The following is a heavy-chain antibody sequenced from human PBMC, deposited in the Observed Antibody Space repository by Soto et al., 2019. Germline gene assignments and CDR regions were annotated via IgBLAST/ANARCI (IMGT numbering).Heavy chain of an antibody. J-gene: IGHJ4*02. CDR3: ARFRSVRPFDY. V-gene: IGHV3-30-3*01. CDR1: GLNFSRYT. Sequence: GGSLRLSCAASGLNFSRYTMHWVRQAPGKGLEWVAVISYDGNNKYYADSVNGRFTISRDNSKNTLSLQMNSLRPEDTSVYYCARFRSVRPFDYWGEGTLVTVPS. CDR2: ISYDGNNK.